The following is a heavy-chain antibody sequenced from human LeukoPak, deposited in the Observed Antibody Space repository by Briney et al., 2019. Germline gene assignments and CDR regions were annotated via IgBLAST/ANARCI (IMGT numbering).Heavy chain of an antibody. CDR3: AREHGDHPDP. CDR1: GFTFTSHG. Sequence: GRSLRLSCVVSGFTFTSHGMHWVRQAPGKGLEWVAAIWYDGSREEYADSMKGRFTVSRDISKNTLYLQMNNLRAEDTAVYYCAREHGDHPDPWGQGTLVTVSS. J-gene: IGHJ5*02. D-gene: IGHD4-17*01. V-gene: IGHV3-33*01. CDR2: IWYDGSRE.